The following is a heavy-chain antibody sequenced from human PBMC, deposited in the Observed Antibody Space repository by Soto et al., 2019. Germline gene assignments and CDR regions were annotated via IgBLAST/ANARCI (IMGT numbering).Heavy chain of an antibody. CDR1: GDTFTDYY. Sequence: QVQLMQSGAEVKKPGASVKVSCKASGDTFTDYYIHWVRQAPGQGLEWMGTANPSGGHTTYAQHFVGRVPMPGAPPAATLSMELPSLPSPDTAIYYCARGGVVVVVTAALDYWGQGTLVTVSS. V-gene: IGHV1-46*01. D-gene: IGHD2-21*02. CDR3: ARGGVVVVVTAALDY. CDR2: ANPSGGHT. J-gene: IGHJ4*02.